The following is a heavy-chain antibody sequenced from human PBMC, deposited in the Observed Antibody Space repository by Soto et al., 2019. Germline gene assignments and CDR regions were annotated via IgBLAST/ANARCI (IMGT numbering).Heavy chain of an antibody. CDR3: AKLREEQLAQFGY. CDR1: GFNSSSYA. CDR2: ISGSGGIT. Sequence: PEGSLLLSCAAPGFNSSSYAMSWVRQAPGKGLEWVSAISGSGGITYYADSVKGRFTISRDNSKNTLYLQMNSLRAEDTSVYYCAKLREEQLAQFGYWGQGTLVTVSS. D-gene: IGHD6-13*01. V-gene: IGHV3-23*01. J-gene: IGHJ4*02.